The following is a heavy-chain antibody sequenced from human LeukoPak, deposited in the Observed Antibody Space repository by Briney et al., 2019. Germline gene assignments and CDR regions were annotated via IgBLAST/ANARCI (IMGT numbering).Heavy chain of an antibody. CDR2: IYTSGST. CDR3: ARGADGSGRYYSQ. J-gene: IGHJ4*02. Sequence: ASETLSLTCTVSGGSISSYYWSWIRQPAGKGLEWIGRIYTSGSTNYNPSLKSRVTMSVDASKNQFSLKLTSVAAADTAVYYCARGADGSGRYYSQWGQGIPVIVSS. CDR1: GGSISSYY. V-gene: IGHV4-4*07. D-gene: IGHD3-10*01.